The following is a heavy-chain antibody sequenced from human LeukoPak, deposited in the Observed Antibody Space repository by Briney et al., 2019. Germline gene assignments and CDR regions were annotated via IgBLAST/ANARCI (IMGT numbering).Heavy chain of an antibody. CDR2: VDPEDGET. V-gene: IGHV1-69-2*01. CDR3: ANIGCSGGSCYQGYYYYYMDV. J-gene: IGHJ6*03. Sequence: ASVKVSCKASGYTFTDYYMHWVQQAPGKGLEWMGRVDPEDGETIYAEKFQGRVTITADTSTGTAYMELSSLRSEDTAVYYCANIGCSGGSCYQGYYYYYMDVWGKGTTVTVSS. D-gene: IGHD2-15*01. CDR1: GYTFTDYY.